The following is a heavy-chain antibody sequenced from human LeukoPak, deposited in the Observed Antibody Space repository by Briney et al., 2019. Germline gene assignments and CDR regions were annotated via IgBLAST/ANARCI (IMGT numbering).Heavy chain of an antibody. CDR1: GYTFTSYY. Sequence: ASVKVSCKASGYTFTSYYMHWVRQAPGQGLEWMGIINPSGGSTSYAQKFQGRVTMTRDMSTSTVYMELSSLRSDDTAVYYCARRFLKTFALDYWGQGTLVTVSS. V-gene: IGHV1-46*01. CDR2: INPSGGST. J-gene: IGHJ4*02. D-gene: IGHD3-3*01. CDR3: ARRFLKTFALDY.